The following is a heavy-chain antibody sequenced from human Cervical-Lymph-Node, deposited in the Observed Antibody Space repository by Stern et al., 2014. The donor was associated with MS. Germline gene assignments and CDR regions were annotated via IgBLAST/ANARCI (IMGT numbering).Heavy chain of an antibody. Sequence: QVQLMQSGAEVKKPGSSVKVSCKASGDIFSTYSITWVRQAPGQGLEWMARIIPMFGIANYAQKFQGRLTITADTSTSTAYMELSSLRSEDTAVFYCARDLPSAGYGMDVWGQGTTVTVSS. CDR3: ARDLPSAGYGMDV. V-gene: IGHV1-69*04. D-gene: IGHD3-10*01. CDR2: IIPMFGIA. J-gene: IGHJ6*02. CDR1: GDIFSTYS.